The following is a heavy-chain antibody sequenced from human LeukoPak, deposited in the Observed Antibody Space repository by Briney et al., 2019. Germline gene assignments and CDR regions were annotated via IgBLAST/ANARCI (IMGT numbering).Heavy chain of an antibody. CDR2: IRYDASNK. CDR3: AKDVSPSGSYQAIDY. D-gene: IGHD1-26*01. V-gene: IGHV3-30*02. CDR1: GFTFSSYG. J-gene: IGHJ4*02. Sequence: GGSLRLSCAASGFTFSSYGMHWVRQAPGKGLEWVAFIRYDASNKYYVDSVQGRFTIFRDNSKNTLDLQMNSLRPEDTAVYYCAKDVSPSGSYQAIDYWGQGTLVTVSS.